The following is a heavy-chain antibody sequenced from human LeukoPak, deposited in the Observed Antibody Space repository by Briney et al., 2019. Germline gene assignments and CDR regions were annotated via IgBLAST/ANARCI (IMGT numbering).Heavy chain of an antibody. CDR3: ARDSAGNDY. Sequence: GGSLRLSCAASGFTFSTYWMSWVRQAPGKGLEWVANIKQDGSEKYYVDSVKGRFTISRDNAKNSLYLQMNSPRAEDTAMYYCARDSAGNDYWGQGTPVTVSS. V-gene: IGHV3-7*01. J-gene: IGHJ4*02. CDR1: GFTFSTYW. D-gene: IGHD6-13*01. CDR2: IKQDGSEK.